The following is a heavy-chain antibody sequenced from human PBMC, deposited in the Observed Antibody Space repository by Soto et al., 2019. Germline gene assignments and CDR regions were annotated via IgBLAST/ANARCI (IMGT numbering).Heavy chain of an antibody. CDR3: AREEDDYIWGSLNPASDYYYYMDV. V-gene: IGHV1-69*04. J-gene: IGHJ6*03. CDR1: GGTFSSYT. D-gene: IGHD3-16*01. Sequence: SVKVSCKASGGTFSSYTISWVRQAPEQGLEWMGRIIPILGIANYAQKFQGRVTITADKSTSTAYMELSSLRSEDTAVYYCAREEDDYIWGSLNPASDYYYYMDVWG. CDR2: IIPILGIA.